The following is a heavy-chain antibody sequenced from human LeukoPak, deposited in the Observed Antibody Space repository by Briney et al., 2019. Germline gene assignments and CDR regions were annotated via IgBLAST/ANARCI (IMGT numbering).Heavy chain of an antibody. CDR2: ISAYNGNT. CDR3: ARRELTGPEYYFDY. Sequence: ASVKVSCKASGYTFTSYGISWVRQAPGQGLEWMGWISAYNGNTNYAQKLQGRVTMTTDTSTSTAYMELRSLRSDDTAVYCCARRELTGPEYYFDYWGQGTLVTVSS. CDR1: GYTFTSYG. J-gene: IGHJ4*02. D-gene: IGHD3-9*01. V-gene: IGHV1-18*01.